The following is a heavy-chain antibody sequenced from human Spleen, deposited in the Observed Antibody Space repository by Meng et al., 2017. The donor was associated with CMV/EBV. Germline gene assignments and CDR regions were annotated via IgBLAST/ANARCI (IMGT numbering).Heavy chain of an antibody. Sequence: GESLKISCAASGFTFSSYAMHWVRQAPGKGLEWVAVISYDGSNKYYADSVKGRFTISRDNSKNTLYLQMNSLRAEDTAVYYCARCPETPHWAPPFDYWGQGTLVTVSS. CDR2: ISYDGSNK. CDR3: ARCPETPHWAPPFDY. D-gene: IGHD7-27*01. J-gene: IGHJ4*02. V-gene: IGHV3-30*04. CDR1: GFTFSSYA.